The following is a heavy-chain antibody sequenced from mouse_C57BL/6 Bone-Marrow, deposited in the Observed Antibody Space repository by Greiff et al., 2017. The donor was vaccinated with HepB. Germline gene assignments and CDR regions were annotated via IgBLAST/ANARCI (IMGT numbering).Heavy chain of an antibody. Sequence: EVKLMESGGDLVKPGGSLKLSCAASGFTFSSYGMSWVRQTPDKRLEWVATISSGGSYTYYPDSVQGRFTISRDNAKNTLYLQMSSLKAEDTAMYYCARHGYHYYGSSYVAYWGQGTLVTVSA. CDR1: GFTFSSYG. D-gene: IGHD1-1*01. V-gene: IGHV5-6*01. J-gene: IGHJ3*01. CDR2: ISSGGSYT. CDR3: ARHGYHYYGSSYVAY.